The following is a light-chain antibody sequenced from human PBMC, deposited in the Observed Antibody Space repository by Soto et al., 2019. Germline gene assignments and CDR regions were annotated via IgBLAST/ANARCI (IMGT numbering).Light chain of an antibody. CDR3: QQYDNLPWT. CDR1: QDISNY. J-gene: IGKJ1*01. CDR2: DAS. V-gene: IGKV1-33*01. Sequence: DIQMTQSPSSLSASVGDIVTITCQASQDISNYLNWYQQKPGKAPKLMIYDASNLETGVPSRFSGSGSGTDFTFTISSLQPEDIETYYCQQYDNLPWTFGQGTKVDIK.